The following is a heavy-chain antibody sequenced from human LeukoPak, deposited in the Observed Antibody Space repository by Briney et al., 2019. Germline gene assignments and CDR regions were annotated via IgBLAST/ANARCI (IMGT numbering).Heavy chain of an antibody. Sequence: GGSLRLSCAASGFSFIDAWMSWVRQAPGKGLEWIGRIKGEDDNGATDYSESVKGRFNISVDYSQSTLYLQMNSLKTEDTAVYYCTTDSKGIMWFGGSDAFDIWGQGTMVTVSS. V-gene: IGHV3-15*01. D-gene: IGHD3-10*01. J-gene: IGHJ3*02. CDR3: TTDSKGIMWFGGSDAFDI. CDR1: GFSFIDAW. CDR2: IKGEDDNGAT.